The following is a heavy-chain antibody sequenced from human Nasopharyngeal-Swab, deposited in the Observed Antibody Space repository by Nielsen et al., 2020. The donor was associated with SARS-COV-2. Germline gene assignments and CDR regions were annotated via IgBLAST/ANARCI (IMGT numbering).Heavy chain of an antibody. Sequence: WIRQPPGKGLEWIGYIYYSGSTNYNSSLKSRVTISVDTSKNQFSLKLSSVTAADTAVYYCARVAVVTPYYYYYMDVWGKGTTVTVSS. V-gene: IGHV4-59*01. CDR2: IYYSGST. D-gene: IGHD4-23*01. CDR3: ARVAVVTPYYYYYMDV. J-gene: IGHJ6*03.